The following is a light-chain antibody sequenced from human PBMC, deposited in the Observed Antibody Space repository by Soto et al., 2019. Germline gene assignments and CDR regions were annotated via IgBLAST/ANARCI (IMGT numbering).Light chain of an antibody. Sequence: DIQMTQSPSTLSASVGDRVTITCRASQSISSWLAWYQQKPGKAPKLLIYDASSLESGVPSRFTGSGSGTDFTLTISTLQPEDFVTYYCHQTYNSPRTFGQGTKVDIK. J-gene: IGKJ1*01. CDR1: QSISSW. V-gene: IGKV1-5*01. CDR2: DAS. CDR3: HQTYNSPRT.